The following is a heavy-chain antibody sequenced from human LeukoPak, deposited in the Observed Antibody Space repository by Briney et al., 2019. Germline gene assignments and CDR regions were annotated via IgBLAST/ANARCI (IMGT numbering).Heavy chain of an antibody. CDR3: ASREVVRAGYSAY. D-gene: IGHD2-2*01. V-gene: IGHV4-31*03. CDR1: GCSISSGVYY. CDR2: IYYSGST. J-gene: IGHJ4*02. Sequence: SQTLSLTCSVSGCSISSGVYYWSWIRQHPGKGLEWIGYIYYSGSTYYNPSLKSRVTISLDTSKNQFSLNLTSVTAAATAVYYCASREVVRAGYSAYWGQGTLVTVSS.